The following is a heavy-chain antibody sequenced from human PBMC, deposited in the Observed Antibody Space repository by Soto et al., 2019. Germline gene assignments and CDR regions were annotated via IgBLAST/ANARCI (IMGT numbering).Heavy chain of an antibody. CDR1: GFTFSSYW. D-gene: IGHD4-17*01. Sequence: GSLRLSCAGTGFTFSSYWMHWVRQAPGKGLVWVSRINSDGSSTSYADSVKGRFTISRDNAKNTLYLQMNSLRAEDTAVYYCARDRGDYGDYSRNGWGQGTLVTVSS. CDR2: INSDGSST. CDR3: ARDRGDYGDYSRNG. V-gene: IGHV3-74*01. J-gene: IGHJ4*02.